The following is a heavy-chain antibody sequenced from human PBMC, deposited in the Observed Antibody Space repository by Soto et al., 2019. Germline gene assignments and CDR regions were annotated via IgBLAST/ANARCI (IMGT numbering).Heavy chain of an antibody. V-gene: IGHV1-8*01. D-gene: IGHD3-3*01. CDR3: ARGGPTFWRDYGMDV. J-gene: IGHJ6*02. Sequence: ASVKVSCKASGYTFTSYDINWVRQATGQGLELMGWTNPNSGNTGYAQKFQGRVTMTRNTSISTAYMELSSLRSEDTAVYYCARGGPTFWRDYGMDVWGQGTTVTVYS. CDR2: TNPNSGNT. CDR1: GYTFTSYD.